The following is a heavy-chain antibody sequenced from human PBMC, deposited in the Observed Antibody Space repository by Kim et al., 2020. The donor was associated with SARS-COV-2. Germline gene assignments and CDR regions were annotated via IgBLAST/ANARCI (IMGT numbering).Heavy chain of an antibody. D-gene: IGHD3-3*01. CDR2: IKSKTDGGTT. CDR1: GFTFSNAW. J-gene: IGHJ4*02. CDR3: TTLYYDFWSGAFIDY. V-gene: IGHV3-15*01. Sequence: GGSLRLSCAASGFTFSNAWMSWVRQAPGKGLEWVGRIKSKTDGGTTDYAAPVKGRFTISRDDSKNTLYLQMNSLKTEDTAVYYCTTLYYDFWSGAFIDYWGQGTLVTVSS.